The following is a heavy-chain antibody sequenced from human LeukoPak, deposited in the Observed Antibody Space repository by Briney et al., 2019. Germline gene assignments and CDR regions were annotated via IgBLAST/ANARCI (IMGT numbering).Heavy chain of an antibody. CDR2: IRSKANSYAT. J-gene: IGHJ4*02. V-gene: IGHV3-73*01. Sequence: PGGSLRLSCAASGFTFSGSAMHWVRQASGKGLEWVGRIRSKANSYATAYAASVKGRFTISRDDSKNTAYLQMNSLKTEDTAVYYCTSLPTVGATQEKFDYWGQGTLVTVSS. D-gene: IGHD1-26*01. CDR3: TSLPTVGATQEKFDY. CDR1: GFTFSGSA.